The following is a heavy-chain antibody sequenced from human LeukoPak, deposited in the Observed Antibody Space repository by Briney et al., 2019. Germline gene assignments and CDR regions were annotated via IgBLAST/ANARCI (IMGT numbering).Heavy chain of an antibody. CDR1: GGSISSYY. V-gene: IGHV4-4*07. Sequence: SETLSLTCTVSGGSISSYYWSWIRQPAGKGLEWIGRFDNSGSTNYNPSLKSRVTISVDKSKNQFSLKVSSVTAADTAVYYCARVAPSGYYYMDVWGKGTTVTVSS. J-gene: IGHJ6*03. D-gene: IGHD6-25*01. CDR3: ARVAPSGYYYMDV. CDR2: FDNSGST.